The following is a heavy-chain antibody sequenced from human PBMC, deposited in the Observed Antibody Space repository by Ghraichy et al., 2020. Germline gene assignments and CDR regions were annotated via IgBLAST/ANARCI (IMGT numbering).Heavy chain of an antibody. D-gene: IGHD5-18*01. Sequence: GGSLRLSCAASGFTFSSYAMHWVRQAPGKGLEWVVVISYDGSNKYYADSVKGRFTISRDNSKNTLYLQMNSLRAEDTAVYYCARDPFPGYSYGYYWFDPWGQGTLVTVSS. CDR2: ISYDGSNK. J-gene: IGHJ5*02. V-gene: IGHV3-30*04. CDR1: GFTFSSYA. CDR3: ARDPFPGYSYGYYWFDP.